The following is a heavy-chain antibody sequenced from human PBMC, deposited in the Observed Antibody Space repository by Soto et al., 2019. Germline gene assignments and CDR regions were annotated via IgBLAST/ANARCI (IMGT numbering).Heavy chain of an antibody. CDR1: GYTLTELS. CDR3: ARSVWDSGFLEWLRYYYYYGMDV. CDR2: FDPEDGET. Sequence: ASVKVSCKVSGYTLTELSMHWVRQAPGKGLEWMGGFDPEDGETIYAQKFQGRVTITADKSTSTAYMELSSLRSEDTAVYYCARSVWDSGFLEWLRYYYYYGMDVWGQGTTVTVSS. D-gene: IGHD3-3*01. V-gene: IGHV1-24*01. J-gene: IGHJ6*02.